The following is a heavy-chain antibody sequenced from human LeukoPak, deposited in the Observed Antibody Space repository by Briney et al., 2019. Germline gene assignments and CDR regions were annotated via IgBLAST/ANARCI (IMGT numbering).Heavy chain of an antibody. CDR3: ARHGRVTASFDY. CDR2: IWYDGSNK. D-gene: IGHD2-21*02. V-gene: IGHV3-33*01. CDR1: GFTFSSYG. J-gene: IGHJ4*02. Sequence: GGPLRLSCAASGFTFSSYGMHWVRQAPGKGLEWVAVIWYDGSNKYYADSVKGRFTISRDNSKNTLYLQMNSLRAEDTAVYYCARHGRVTASFDYWGQGTLVTVSS.